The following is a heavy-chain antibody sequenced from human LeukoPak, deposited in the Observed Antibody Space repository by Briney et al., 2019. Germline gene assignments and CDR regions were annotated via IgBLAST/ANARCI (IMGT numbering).Heavy chain of an antibody. CDR1: GFTISNYW. J-gene: IGHJ4*02. V-gene: IGHV3-74*01. CDR2: INTDGSST. D-gene: IGHD3-22*01. CDR3: ARGYYDGSDYYPLFNY. Sequence: GGSLRLSCAASGFTISNYWMIWVRQAPGRGLVWVSRINTDGSSTSYADSVKGRFTISRGNAENTLYLQMNSLTAEDTAVYYCARGYYDGSDYYPLFNYWGQGTLVTVSS.